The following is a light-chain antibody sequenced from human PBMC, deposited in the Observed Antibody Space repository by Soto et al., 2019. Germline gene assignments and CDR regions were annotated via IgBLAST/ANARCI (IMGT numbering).Light chain of an antibody. CDR2: GAS. J-gene: IGKJ1*01. Sequence: EIVMTQSPATLSVSPGERATLSYRASQSVSSNLAWYQQKPGQAPRLLIYGASTRATGIPARFSGSGSGTEFTLTISSLQSEDFAVYYCQQYNNRPQTFGQGTKVDSK. CDR3: QQYNNRPQT. CDR1: QSVSSN. V-gene: IGKV3-15*01.